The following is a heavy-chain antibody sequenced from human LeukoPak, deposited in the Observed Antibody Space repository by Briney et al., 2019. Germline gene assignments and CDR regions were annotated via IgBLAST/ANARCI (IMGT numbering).Heavy chain of an antibody. V-gene: IGHV1-69*01. J-gene: IGHJ4*02. D-gene: IGHD6-19*01. CDR3: ARGPSIAVAFDY. Sequence: SVKVSCKASGGTFSSYAISWVRQAPGQGLEWMGGIIPIFGTANYAQKSQGRVTITADESTSTAYMELSSLRSEDTAVYYCARGPSIAVAFDYWGQGTLVTVSS. CDR2: IIPIFGTA. CDR1: GGTFSSYA.